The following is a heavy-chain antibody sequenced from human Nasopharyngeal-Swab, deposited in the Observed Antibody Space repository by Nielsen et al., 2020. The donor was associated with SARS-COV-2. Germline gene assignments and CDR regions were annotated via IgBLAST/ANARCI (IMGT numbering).Heavy chain of an antibody. Sequence: GESLKISCAASGFTFSSYEMNWVRQAPGKGLEWVSYISSSGSTIYYADSVKGRFTISRDNAKNSLYLQMNSLRAEDTALYYCAKDPLRYFDWPQAAFDYWGQGTLVTVSS. CDR3: AKDPLRYFDWPQAAFDY. D-gene: IGHD3-9*01. V-gene: IGHV3-48*03. CDR2: ISSSGSTI. J-gene: IGHJ4*02. CDR1: GFTFSSYE.